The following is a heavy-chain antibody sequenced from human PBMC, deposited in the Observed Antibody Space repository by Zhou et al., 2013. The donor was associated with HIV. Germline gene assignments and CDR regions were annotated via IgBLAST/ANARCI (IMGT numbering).Heavy chain of an antibody. D-gene: IGHD2-2*01. CDR1: GDHFNYYA. J-gene: IGHJ6*03. CDR3: ARESGVSAALENLGYYHYYMDV. V-gene: IGHV1-69*05. CDR2: IIPIFGPA. Sequence: QVQLVQSGAEVKKPGSSVQVSCKVSGDHFNYYAISWVRQAPKQGLEWMGVIIPIFGPATYAQKFQGRVTINTDESTRTAYMELSSLTSEDTAVYYCARESGVSAALENLGYYHYYMDVWGKGTTVTVSS.